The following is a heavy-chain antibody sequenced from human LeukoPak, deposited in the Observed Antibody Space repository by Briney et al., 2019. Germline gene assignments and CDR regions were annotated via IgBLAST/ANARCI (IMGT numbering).Heavy chain of an antibody. Sequence: CGPTLGNPTQTLTLTCSLSGVSLSTSGVGVGWIRQPPGKALEWLALIYWDDDSRYSPSLKSRLTIAKDTSKNQVVLTLTNMDSVDTATYYCAHSQVFSYGSFHDAYDIWGLGMLVTVSS. J-gene: IGHJ3*02. V-gene: IGHV2-5*02. CDR3: AHSQVFSYGSFHDAYDI. D-gene: IGHD5-18*01. CDR2: IYWDDDS. CDR1: GVSLSTSGVG.